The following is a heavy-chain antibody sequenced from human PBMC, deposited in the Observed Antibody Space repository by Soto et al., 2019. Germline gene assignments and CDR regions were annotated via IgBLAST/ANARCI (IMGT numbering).Heavy chain of an antibody. D-gene: IGHD6-13*01. J-gene: IGHJ3*02. CDR2: INPNSGGT. CDR3: ARAKAYIAAAGHHDAFDI. V-gene: IGHV1-2*04. Sequence: ASVKVSCKASGYTFTGYYMHWVRQAPGQGLEWMGWINPNSGGTNYAQKFQGWVTMTRDTSISTAYMELSRLRSDDTAVYYCARAKAYIAAAGHHDAFDIWCQGTMVTVSS. CDR1: GYTFTGYY.